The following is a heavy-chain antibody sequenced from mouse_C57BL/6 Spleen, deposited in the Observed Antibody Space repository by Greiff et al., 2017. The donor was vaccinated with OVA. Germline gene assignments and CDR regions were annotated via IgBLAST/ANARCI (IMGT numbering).Heavy chain of an antibody. J-gene: IGHJ4*01. CDR2: ISSGSSTI. V-gene: IGHV5-17*01. CDR1: GFTFSDYG. CDR3: ARREDGVDAMED. Sequence: EVKLMESGGGLVKPGGSLKLSCAASGFTFSDYGMHWVRQAPEKGLEWVAYISSGSSTIYYADTVKGRFTISRDNAKNTLFLQMTSRRYEETAMYYCARREDGVDAMEDWGQGTSVTVSS. D-gene: IGHD1-1*02.